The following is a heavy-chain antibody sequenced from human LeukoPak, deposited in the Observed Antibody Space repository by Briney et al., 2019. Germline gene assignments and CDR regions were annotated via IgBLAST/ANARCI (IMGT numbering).Heavy chain of an antibody. V-gene: IGHV3-21*01. J-gene: IGHJ4*02. CDR1: GFTFNRYI. CDR2: ISSSHIDL. CDR3: AREHDVLTGGLDY. Sequence: GGSLRLSCAASGFTFNRYIMHWVRQAPGKGLEWVSSISSSHIDLKYADSVKGRFTIPRNNARNSLSLQMNSLGVDDTATYYCAREHDVLTGGLDYWGQGTLVTVSS. D-gene: IGHD3-9*01.